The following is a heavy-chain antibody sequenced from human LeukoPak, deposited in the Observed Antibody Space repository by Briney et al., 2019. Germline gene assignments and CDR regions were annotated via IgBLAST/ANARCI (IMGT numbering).Heavy chain of an antibody. J-gene: IGHJ6*02. CDR2: IYYRGST. V-gene: IGHV4-39*02. D-gene: IGHD3-16*01. CDR3: AREGGMITPEYGMDV. CDR1: GGSISSSSYY. Sequence: SSETLSLTCTVSGGSISSSSYYWGWTRQPPGRGVEWIGCIYYRGSTYYNPSLKSRVTISVDTSKNQFSLKLSSVTAADTAVYYCAREGGMITPEYGMDVWGQGTTVTVSS.